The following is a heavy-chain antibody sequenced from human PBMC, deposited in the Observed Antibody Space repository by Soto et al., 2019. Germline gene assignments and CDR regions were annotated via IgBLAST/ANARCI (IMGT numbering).Heavy chain of an antibody. CDR2: IRSSRYGATT. D-gene: IGHD2-15*01. Sequence: GGALRLSCAMSRVTFHDHGMSSVRQAPWKGLDLVGFIRSSRYGATTDYAASRECRFFISRDDCKSVAVLQMNNLETADTAVYSCPRARVRCTGGSRYSAYAWRKRTLVSVSS. CDR1: RVTFHDHG. CDR3: PRARVRCTGGSRYSAYA. V-gene: IGHV3-49*04. J-gene: IGHJ5*02.